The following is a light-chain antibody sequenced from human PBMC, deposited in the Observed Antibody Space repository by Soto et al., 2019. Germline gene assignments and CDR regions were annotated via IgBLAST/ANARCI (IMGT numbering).Light chain of an antibody. Sequence: QSALTQPPSASGSPGQSVTISCTGTRSDVGRYTYVSWYQQHPGKAPKLMIYEVSRRPSGAPDRFSGSKSGNTASLTVSGLQAEDEADYYCSSYAGINNLVFGGGTKLTVL. J-gene: IGLJ2*01. V-gene: IGLV2-8*01. CDR1: RSDVGRYTY. CDR3: SSYAGINNLV. CDR2: EVS.